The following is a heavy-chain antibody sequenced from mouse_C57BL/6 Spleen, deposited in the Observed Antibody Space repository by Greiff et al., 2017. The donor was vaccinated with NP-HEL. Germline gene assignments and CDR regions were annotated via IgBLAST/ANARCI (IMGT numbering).Heavy chain of an antibody. D-gene: IGHD2-3*01. V-gene: IGHV1-62-2*01. Sequence: QVQLQQSGAELVKPGASVKLSCKASGYTFTEYTIHWVKQRSGQGLEWIGWFYPGSGSIKYNEKFKDKATLTADKSSSTVYMELSRLTSEDSAVYFCARHEERPYDGYWAWFAYWGQGTLVTVSA. J-gene: IGHJ3*01. CDR3: ARHEERPYDGYWAWFAY. CDR2: FYPGSGSI. CDR1: GYTFTEYT.